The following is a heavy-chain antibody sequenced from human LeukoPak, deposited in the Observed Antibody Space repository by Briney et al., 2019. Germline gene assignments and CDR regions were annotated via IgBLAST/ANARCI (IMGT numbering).Heavy chain of an antibody. Sequence: PSETLSLTCAVYGGSFSGYYWSWIRQPPGKGLEWIGEINHSGSTNYNPSLKSRVTISVDASKNQFSLKLSSVTAADTAVYYCARGGRPYYYDSSGYSHGWFDPWGQGTLVTVSS. D-gene: IGHD3-22*01. CDR1: GGSFSGYY. CDR3: ARGGRPYYYDSSGYSHGWFDP. V-gene: IGHV4-34*01. J-gene: IGHJ5*02. CDR2: INHSGST.